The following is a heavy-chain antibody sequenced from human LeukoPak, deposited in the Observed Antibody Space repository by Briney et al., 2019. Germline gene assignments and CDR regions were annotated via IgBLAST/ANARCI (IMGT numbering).Heavy chain of an antibody. D-gene: IGHD3-22*01. V-gene: IGHV3-7*01. CDR1: GFTFSSYW. Sequence: GGSLRLSCAASGFTFSSYWMSWVRQAPGKGLEWVANIKQDGSEKYYVDSVKGRFTISRDNAKNSLYLQMNSLRAEDTAVYYCARWEIYDSSGYYYQSTTLGIDYWGQGTLVTVSS. CDR3: ARWEIYDSSGYYYQSTTLGIDY. CDR2: IKQDGSEK. J-gene: IGHJ4*02.